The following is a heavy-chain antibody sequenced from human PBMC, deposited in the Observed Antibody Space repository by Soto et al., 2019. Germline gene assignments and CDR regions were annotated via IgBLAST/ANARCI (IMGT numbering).Heavy chain of an antibody. CDR1: EFTFSNYA. D-gene: IGHD1-1*01. V-gene: IGHV3-23*01. CDR2: ISSSGGST. Sequence: LRLSCVASEFTFSNYAMNWVRQAPGEGPEWVSLISSSGGSTYYADSVKGRFSISRDNSKNTLYLQMNSLRVEDTAIYYCAKDIQGRGATTGDDAFDIWGQGTMVTVSS. CDR3: AKDIQGRGATTGDDAFDI. J-gene: IGHJ3*02.